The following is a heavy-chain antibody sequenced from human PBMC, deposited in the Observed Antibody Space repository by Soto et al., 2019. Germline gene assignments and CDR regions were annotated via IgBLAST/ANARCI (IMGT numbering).Heavy chain of an antibody. J-gene: IGHJ4*02. Sequence: QLQLQESGPRLVKSSETLSLTCSVPGGSITRSSHYWGWIRQPPGKGLEWIGTIYFTEGTYYNPSLKSRVTISVDASSNHLSLKLSSVTAADTAVYYCTSPYCHGGTCYFTYWGQGALVTVSA. CDR1: GGSITRSSHY. CDR2: IYFTEGT. V-gene: IGHV4-39*02. D-gene: IGHD2-15*01. CDR3: TSPYCHGGTCYFTY.